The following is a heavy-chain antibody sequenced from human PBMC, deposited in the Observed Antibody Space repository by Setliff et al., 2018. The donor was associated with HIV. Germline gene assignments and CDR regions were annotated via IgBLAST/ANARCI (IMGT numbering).Heavy chain of an antibody. CDR2: IYYTGTT. V-gene: IGHV4-59*01. J-gene: IGHJ3*02. CDR3: ARGQPQGGGTYWSAFDI. CDR1: GGSISSTY. Sequence: SETLSLTCTVSGGSISSTYWSWIRQPPGKGLEWIGYIYYTGTTNYNPSFKSRVTISLDTSRTQFSLKLSSVTAADTAVYYCARGQPQGGGTYWSAFDIWGQGTMVTVSS. D-gene: IGHD1-26*01.